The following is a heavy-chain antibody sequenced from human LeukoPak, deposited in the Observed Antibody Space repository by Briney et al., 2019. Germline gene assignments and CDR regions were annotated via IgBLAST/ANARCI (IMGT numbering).Heavy chain of an antibody. D-gene: IGHD5-18*01. CDR3: ARAGYSYGTGYYFDY. CDR2: IYYTGAT. Sequence: SSETLSLTCTVSGGSISTYYWSWIRLPPGKGLEWIGYIYYTGATYYNPSLKRRVTISLDTSKNHFSLKLSSVTAADAAVYYCARAGYSYGTGYYFDYWGQGALVTVSS. J-gene: IGHJ4*02. V-gene: IGHV4-59*01. CDR1: GGSISTYY.